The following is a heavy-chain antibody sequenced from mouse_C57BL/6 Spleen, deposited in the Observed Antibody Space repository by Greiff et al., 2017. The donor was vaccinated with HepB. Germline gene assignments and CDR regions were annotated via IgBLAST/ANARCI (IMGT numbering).Heavy chain of an antibody. J-gene: IGHJ1*03. CDR1: GFSFNTYA. Sequence: EVKLQESGGGLVQPKGSLKLSCAASGFSFNTYAMNWVRQAPGKGLEWVARIRSKSNNYATYYADSVKDRFTISRDDSESMLYLQMNNLKTEDTAMYYCVRLGYDYEGYWYFDVWGTGTTVTVSS. CDR3: VRLGYDYEGYWYFDV. D-gene: IGHD2-4*01. CDR2: IRSKSNNYAT. V-gene: IGHV10-1*01.